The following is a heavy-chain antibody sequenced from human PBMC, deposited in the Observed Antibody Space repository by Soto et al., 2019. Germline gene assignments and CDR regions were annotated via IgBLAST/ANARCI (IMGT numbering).Heavy chain of an antibody. CDR1: GFTFSSYV. V-gene: IGHV3-30*18. CDR3: AKDDDSSSWYDNDAFDI. J-gene: IGHJ3*02. D-gene: IGHD6-13*01. CDR2: ISYDGSNK. Sequence: GGSLRLSCAASGFTFSSYVMHWVRQAPGKGLEWVAVISYDGSNKYYADSVKGRFTISRDNSKNTLYLQMNSLRAEDTAVYYCAKDDDSSSWYDNDAFDIWGQGTMVTVSS.